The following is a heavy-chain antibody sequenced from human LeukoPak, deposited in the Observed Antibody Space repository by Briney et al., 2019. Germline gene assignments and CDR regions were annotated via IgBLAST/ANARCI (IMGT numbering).Heavy chain of an antibody. J-gene: IGHJ5*02. V-gene: IGHV3-23*01. CDR2: ISGSGGST. CDR3: AKASDNWNHENWFDP. Sequence: GGSLRLSCAASGFTFSNYAMSWARQAPGKGLEWVSGISGSGGSTYYADSVKGRFTISRDNSKNTLYLQMDSLRAEDTAVYYCAKASDNWNHENWFDPWGQGTLVTVSS. D-gene: IGHD1-14*01. CDR1: GFTFSNYA.